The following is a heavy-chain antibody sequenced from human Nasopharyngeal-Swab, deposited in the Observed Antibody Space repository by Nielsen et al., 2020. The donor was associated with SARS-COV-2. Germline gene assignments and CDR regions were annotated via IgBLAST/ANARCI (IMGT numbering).Heavy chain of an antibody. J-gene: IGHJ6*02. D-gene: IGHD2-8*01. CDR3: ASGQCINGVCNPTDGLGR. V-gene: IGHV1-45*02. CDR1: GFSITYRF. Sequence: SVKVSCKASGFSITYRFLHWMRQAPGQALEWMGWITPFNGNAKYAQKFQGRVSITRDGPRTTASLELSSLRPDDTAMYFCASGQCINGVCNPTDGLGRWGQGTSVTVS. CDR2: ITPFNGNA.